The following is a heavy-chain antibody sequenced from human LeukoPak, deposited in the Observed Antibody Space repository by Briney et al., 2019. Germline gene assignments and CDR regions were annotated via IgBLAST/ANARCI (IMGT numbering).Heavy chain of an antibody. CDR3: ARDYDSSGYYDY. D-gene: IGHD3-22*01. V-gene: IGHV3-23*01. J-gene: IGHJ4*02. CDR2: ISGSGGST. CDR1: GFTFSSYA. Sequence: GGSLRLSCAASGFTFSSYAMSWVRQAPGKGLEWVSAISGSGGSTYYADSVKGRFTISRDNSKNTLYVQMNSLRAEDTAVYYCARDYDSSGYYDYWGQGTLVTVSS.